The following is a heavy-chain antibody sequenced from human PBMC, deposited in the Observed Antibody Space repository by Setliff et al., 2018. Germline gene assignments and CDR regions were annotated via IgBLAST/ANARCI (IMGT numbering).Heavy chain of an antibody. J-gene: IGHJ6*03. CDR3: ARGRGAAAAYYYYYYMDV. V-gene: IGHV1-69*05. CDR1: GGTFSGYA. Sequence: SVKVSCKASGGTFSGYAISWVRQAPGQGLEWMGGIIPIFGTANYAQKFQGRVTITTDESTSTAYMELSSLRSEDTAVYYCARGRGAAAAYYYYYYMDVWGKGTTVTVSS. CDR2: IIPIFGTA. D-gene: IGHD6-13*01.